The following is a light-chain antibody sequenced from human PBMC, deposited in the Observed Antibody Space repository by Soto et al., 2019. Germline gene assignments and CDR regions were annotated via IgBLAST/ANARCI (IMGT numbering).Light chain of an antibody. V-gene: IGKV1-27*01. CDR3: QKYNSAGT. J-gene: IGKJ1*01. CDR2: AAS. CDR1: QGISNY. Sequence: DIQMTQSPCSLSASVGDRVTITCRASQGISNYLAWYQQKPGKVPKLLIYAASTLQSGVPSRFSGSGSGTDFTLTISSLQPEDVATYYCQKYNSAGTFGQGTKVEIK.